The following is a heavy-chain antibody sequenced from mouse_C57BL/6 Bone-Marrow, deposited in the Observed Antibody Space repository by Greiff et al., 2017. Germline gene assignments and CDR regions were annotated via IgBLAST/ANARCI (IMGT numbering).Heavy chain of an antibody. CDR2: INSDGGST. J-gene: IGHJ2*01. D-gene: IGHD4-1*01. Sequence: VKLMESGGGLVQPGESLKLSCESTEYEFPSHDMSWVRKTPEKRLALVAAINSDGGSTYYPDTLARRFSISRDKTKKTLYRQMSSRRSEDTALYYCASLNWDDYWGQGTTLTVSS. CDR3: ASLNWDDY. CDR1: EYEFPSHD. V-gene: IGHV5-2*01.